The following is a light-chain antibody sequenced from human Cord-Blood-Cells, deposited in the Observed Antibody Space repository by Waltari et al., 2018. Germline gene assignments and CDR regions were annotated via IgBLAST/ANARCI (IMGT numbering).Light chain of an antibody. V-gene: IGKV1-33*01. CDR1: QDISNY. Sequence: DIQMTQSPSSLAASVGDRVTITCQASQDISNYLNWYQQKPGKAPKLLNYDASNLETGVPSRFSGSGSGTDFTFTISSLQPEDIETYYCQQYDNLPLTFGGGTKVEIK. J-gene: IGKJ4*01. CDR2: DAS. CDR3: QQYDNLPLT.